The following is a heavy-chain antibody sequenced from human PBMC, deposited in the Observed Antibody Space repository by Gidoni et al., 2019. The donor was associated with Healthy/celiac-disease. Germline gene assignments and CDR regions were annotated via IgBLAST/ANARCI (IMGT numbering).Heavy chain of an antibody. V-gene: IGHV1-69*01. D-gene: IGHD4-17*01. Sequence: QVQLVQSGAEVKKPGSSVKVSCQAAGGTFSSYAISWVRQAPGQGLEWMGGIIPIFGTANYAQKFQGRVTITADESTSTAYMELSSLRSEDTAVYYCAREGHGDPTRGIFDYWGQGTLVTVSS. CDR2: IIPIFGTA. J-gene: IGHJ4*02. CDR1: GGTFSSYA. CDR3: AREGHGDPTRGIFDY.